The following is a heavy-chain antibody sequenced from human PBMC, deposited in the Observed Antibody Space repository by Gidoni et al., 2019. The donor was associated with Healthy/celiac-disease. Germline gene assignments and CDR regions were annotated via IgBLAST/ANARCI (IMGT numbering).Heavy chain of an antibody. J-gene: IGHJ5*02. CDR1: GGSISRYY. CDR2: IYTSGST. CDR3: AREGGGMELRDNWFDP. V-gene: IGHV4-4*07. D-gene: IGHD1-7*01. Sequence: QVQLQESGPGLVKPAETLSLTCTVSGGSISRYYWSWIRQPAGKGLEWIGRIYTSGSTNYNPSLKSRVTMSVDTSKNQFSLKLSSVTAADTAVDYCAREGGGMELRDNWFDPWGQGTLVTVSS.